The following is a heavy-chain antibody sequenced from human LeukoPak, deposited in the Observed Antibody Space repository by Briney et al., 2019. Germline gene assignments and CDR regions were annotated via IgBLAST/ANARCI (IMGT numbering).Heavy chain of an antibody. Sequence: SETLSLTCAVYGGSFSGYYWSWIRQPPGKGLECIGEINHSGSTNYNSSLKSRVTISVDTSKNQFSLKLSSVTAADTAVYYCARSEGHDYGDLYYFDYWGQGTLVTVSS. D-gene: IGHD4-17*01. CDR2: INHSGST. CDR1: GGSFSGYY. V-gene: IGHV4-34*01. CDR3: ARSEGHDYGDLYYFDY. J-gene: IGHJ4*02.